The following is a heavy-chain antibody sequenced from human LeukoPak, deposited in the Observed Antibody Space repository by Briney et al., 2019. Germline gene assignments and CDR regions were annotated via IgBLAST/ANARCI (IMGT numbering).Heavy chain of an antibody. V-gene: IGHV1-2*02. CDR1: GYTFTSYY. D-gene: IGHD6-19*01. J-gene: IGHJ4*02. CDR2: INPYSGNT. Sequence: SVKLSCKASGYTFTSYYVHWVRQAPGQAREWLGWINPYSGNTNYAQKLQGRVTITRDTSISTAYMELSSLKSDDTAVYYCARGAMSGIRSDDFWGQGTLVTASS. CDR3: ARGAMSGIRSDDF.